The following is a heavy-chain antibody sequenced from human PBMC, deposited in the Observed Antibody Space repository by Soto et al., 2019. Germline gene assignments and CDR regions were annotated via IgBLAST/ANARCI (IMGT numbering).Heavy chain of an antibody. J-gene: IGHJ5*02. CDR3: ARDREVWLRGWGFDP. D-gene: IGHD2-21*01. V-gene: IGHV4-59*02. CDR2: VYYSGST. Sequence: XTLSLPCRVSGGSVKNYEWDWIRQAPGKGLELIGYVYYSGSTNYPPSLRGRVTISVDTSKKQFSLKLTSVTAPDTAVYYCARDREVWLRGWGFDPWGQGALGTVS. CDR1: GGSVKNYE.